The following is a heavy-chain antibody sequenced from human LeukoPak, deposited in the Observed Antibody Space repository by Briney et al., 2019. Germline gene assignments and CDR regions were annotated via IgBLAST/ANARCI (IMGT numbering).Heavy chain of an antibody. V-gene: IGHV4-59*01. CDR1: GGSISSYY. J-gene: IGHJ5*02. D-gene: IGHD3-16*01. Sequence: PSETLSLTCTVSGGSISSYYWSWIRQPPGKGLEWIGYIYYSGSTNYNPSLKSRVTISVDTSKNQFSLKLSFVTAADTAVYYCARLPALRNWFDPWGQGTLVTVSS. CDR3: ARLPALRNWFDP. CDR2: IYYSGST.